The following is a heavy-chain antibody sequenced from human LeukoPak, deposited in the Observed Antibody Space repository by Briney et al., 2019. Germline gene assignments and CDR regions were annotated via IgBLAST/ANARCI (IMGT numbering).Heavy chain of an antibody. CDR3: ARVSMGYSYGYLSYYYYMDV. D-gene: IGHD5-18*01. J-gene: IGHJ6*03. Sequence: GGSLRLSCAASGFTFSDYYMSWIRQAPGKGLEWVSYISSSGSTIYYADSVKGRFTISRDNAKNSLYLQMNSLRAEDTAVYYCARVSMGYSYGYLSYYYYMDVWGKGTTVTVSS. V-gene: IGHV3-11*01. CDR1: GFTFSDYY. CDR2: ISSSGSTI.